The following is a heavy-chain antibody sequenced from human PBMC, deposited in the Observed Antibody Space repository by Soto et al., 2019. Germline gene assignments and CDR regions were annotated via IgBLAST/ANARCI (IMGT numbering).Heavy chain of an antibody. J-gene: IGHJ6*03. V-gene: IGHV3-23*01. Sequence: EVQLFESGGGLVQPGRSLRLSCAASGFTFSSYAISWVRQAPGKGLEWVSAISGSGGSTYYADSVKGRFTISRDNSKNTLYLQMNSLRAEDTAVYYCAKIPITIFGVIIIPYYYYMDVWGKGTTVTVSS. CDR2: ISGSGGST. CDR1: GFTFSSYA. D-gene: IGHD3-3*01. CDR3: AKIPITIFGVIIIPYYYYMDV.